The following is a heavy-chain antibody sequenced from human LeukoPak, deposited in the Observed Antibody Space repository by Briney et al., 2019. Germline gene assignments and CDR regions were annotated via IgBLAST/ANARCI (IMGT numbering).Heavy chain of an antibody. CDR3: ARVGSVWEGLSFTMIVPGRYYYYYMDV. CDR1: GYTFTSYG. Sequence: GASVKVSCKASGYTFTSYGISWVRQAPGQGLEWMGWISAYNGNTNYAQKLQGRVTMNTDTSTSTAYMELRSLRSDDTAVYYCARVGSVWEGLSFTMIVPGRYYYYYMDVWGKGTTVTVSS. D-gene: IGHD3-22*01. V-gene: IGHV1-18*01. J-gene: IGHJ6*03. CDR2: ISAYNGNT.